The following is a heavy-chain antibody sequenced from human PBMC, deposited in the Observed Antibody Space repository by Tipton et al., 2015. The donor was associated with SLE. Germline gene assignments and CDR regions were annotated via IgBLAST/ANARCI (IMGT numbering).Heavy chain of an antibody. D-gene: IGHD1-26*01. CDR2: IWFDGSNK. CDR1: GFTFSRHA. Sequence: SLRLSCAASGFTFSRHAMHWVRQAPGKGLEWVAVIWFDGSNKYYGDSVQGRFTISRDNSKNSVYLEMNSLRVEDTAVYYCAREGGSYPGHFDYWGQGSLVTVSS. V-gene: IGHV3-33*01. J-gene: IGHJ4*02. CDR3: AREGGSYPGHFDY.